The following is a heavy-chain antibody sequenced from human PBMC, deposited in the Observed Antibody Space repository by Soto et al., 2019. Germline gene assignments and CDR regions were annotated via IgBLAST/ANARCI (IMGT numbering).Heavy chain of an antibody. V-gene: IGHV3-30-3*01. CDR1: GFTFSSYA. D-gene: IGHD3-3*01. CDR3: ARDFDFWSGYRAYYYYGMDV. J-gene: IGHJ6*02. Sequence: GGSLRLSCAASGFTFSSYAMHWVRQAPGKGLEWVAVISYDGSNKYYADSVKGRFTISRDNSKNTLYLQMNSLRAEDTAVYYCARDFDFWSGYRAYYYYGMDVWGQGTTVTVSS. CDR2: ISYDGSNK.